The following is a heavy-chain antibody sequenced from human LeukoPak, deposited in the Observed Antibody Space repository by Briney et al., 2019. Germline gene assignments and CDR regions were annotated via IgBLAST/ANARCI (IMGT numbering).Heavy chain of an antibody. CDR3: AGGGYDYNTPTYFYYYYGMDV. CDR2: ISSSSSTI. V-gene: IGHV3-48*01. Sequence: PGGSLRLSCTASGFTFGDYAMSWFRQAPGKGLEWVSYISSSSSTIYYADSVKGRFTISRDNAKNSLYLQMNSLRAEDTAVYYCAGGGYDYNTPTYFYYYYGMDVWGQGTTVTVSS. CDR1: GFTFGDYA. D-gene: IGHD5-12*01. J-gene: IGHJ6*02.